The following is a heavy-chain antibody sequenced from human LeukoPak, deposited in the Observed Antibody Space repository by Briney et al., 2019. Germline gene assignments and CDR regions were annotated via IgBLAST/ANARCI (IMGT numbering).Heavy chain of an antibody. CDR1: GGSISRDY. CDR3: AREKLGYCSSTSCYQDYYYMDV. CDR2: IYYTGST. V-gene: IGHV4-59*12. D-gene: IGHD2-2*01. J-gene: IGHJ6*03. Sequence: SETLSLACTVSGGSISRDYWSWIRQPPGKGLEWIGYIYYTGSTNYNPSLKSRVTISVDTSKNQFSLKLSSVTAADTAVYYCAREKLGYCSSTSCYQDYYYMDVWGKGTTVTVSS.